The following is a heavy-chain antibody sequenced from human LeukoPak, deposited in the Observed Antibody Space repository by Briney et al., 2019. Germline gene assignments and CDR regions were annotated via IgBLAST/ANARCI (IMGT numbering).Heavy chain of an antibody. CDR3: ASVEMATISGYFFDY. Sequence: SETLSLTCTVSGGSISSGGYYWRWIRQHPGKGLEWIGYMYYSGSTYYNPSLKSRVTISVDTSKNQFSLKLSSVTAADTAVYYCASVEMATISGYFFDYWGQGTLVTVSS. D-gene: IGHD5-24*01. V-gene: IGHV4-31*03. J-gene: IGHJ4*02. CDR1: GGSISSGGYY. CDR2: MYYSGST.